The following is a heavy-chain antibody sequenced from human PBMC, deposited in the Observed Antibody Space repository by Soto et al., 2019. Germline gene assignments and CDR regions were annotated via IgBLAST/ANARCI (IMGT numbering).Heavy chain of an antibody. J-gene: IGHJ6*02. CDR1: GYTFTSYF. V-gene: IGHV1-18*01. CDR3: ARQNYYSGMDV. Sequence: QVQLVQSGAEVKKPGASVKVSCKASGYTFTSYFITWVRQAPGQGLEWMGWISAYNGNTNYAQMLQGRVTMTTDTSTATAYIEMRSLRSDDTAVYYCARQNYYSGMDVWGQGTTVTVSS. CDR2: ISAYNGNT.